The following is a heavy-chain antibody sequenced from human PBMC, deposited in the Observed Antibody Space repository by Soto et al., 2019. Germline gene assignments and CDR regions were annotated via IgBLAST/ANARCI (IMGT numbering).Heavy chain of an antibody. CDR3: ARVLDVGITMVRGGMFDY. CDR2: ISYDGSNK. Sequence: QVQLVESGGGVVQPGRSLRLSCAASGFTFSSYAMHWVRQAPGKGLEWVAVISYDGSNKYYADSVKGRFTISRDNSKNTLYLQMNSLRAEDTAVYYGARVLDVGITMVRGGMFDYWGQGTLVTVSS. CDR1: GFTFSSYA. D-gene: IGHD3-10*01. V-gene: IGHV3-30-3*01. J-gene: IGHJ4*02.